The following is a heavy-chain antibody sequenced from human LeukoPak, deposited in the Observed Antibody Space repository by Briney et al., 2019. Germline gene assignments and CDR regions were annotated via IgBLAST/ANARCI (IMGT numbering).Heavy chain of an antibody. CDR1: GFTFSSYS. J-gene: IGHJ4*02. CDR3: ARELVATIDY. CDR2: ISSRSSYI. Sequence: GGSLRLSCAASGFTFSSYSMNWVRQAPGKGLEWVSSISSRSSYIYYADSVKGRFTISRDNAKNSLYLQMNSLRAEDTAVYYCARELVATIDYWGQGTLVTVSS. D-gene: IGHD5-12*01. V-gene: IGHV3-21*01.